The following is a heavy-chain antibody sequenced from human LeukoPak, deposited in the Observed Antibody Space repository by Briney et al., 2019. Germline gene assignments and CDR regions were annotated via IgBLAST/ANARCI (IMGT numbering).Heavy chain of an antibody. CDR3: ARDRVFGSGSLAY. CDR1: GFTFSTYG. D-gene: IGHD3-10*01. CDR2: IWYDGSNK. Sequence: PGRSLRLSCAASGFTFSTYGMHGVRQAPGKGLEWVALIWYDGSNKYYGDSVKGRFTISRDNAKNTLYLQMNSLRAEDTAVYYCARDRVFGSGSLAYWGQGTLVTVSS. V-gene: IGHV3-33*01. J-gene: IGHJ4*02.